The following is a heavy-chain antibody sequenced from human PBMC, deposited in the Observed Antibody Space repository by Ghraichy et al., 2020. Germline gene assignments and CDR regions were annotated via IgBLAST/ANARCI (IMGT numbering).Heavy chain of an antibody. CDR1: GFTFSSYW. CDR3: VITDYYGMDV. V-gene: IGHV3-74*01. Sequence: GGSLRLSCAASGFTFSSYWMHWVRQAPGKGLVWVSRINSDGSSTSYADSVKGRFTISRDNAKNTLYLQMNSLRAEDTAVYYSVITDYYGMDVWGQGTTVTVSS. D-gene: IGHD3-22*01. J-gene: IGHJ6*02. CDR2: INSDGSST.